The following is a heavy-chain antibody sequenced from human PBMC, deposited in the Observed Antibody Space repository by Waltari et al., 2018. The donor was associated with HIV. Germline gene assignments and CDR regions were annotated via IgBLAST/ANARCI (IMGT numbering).Heavy chain of an antibody. V-gene: IGHV3-30*04. D-gene: IGHD3-22*01. J-gene: IGHJ3*02. CDR3: ARDTYYYDSRGDLGAFDI. CDR2: ISYDGSNK. CDR1: GFTFSSYA. Sequence: QVQLVESGGGVVQPGRSLRLSCAASGFTFSSYAMHWVRQAPGKGLEWVAVISYDGSNKYYADSVKGRVTISRDNSKNTLYLQMNSLRAEDTAVYYCARDTYYYDSRGDLGAFDIWGQGTMVTVSS.